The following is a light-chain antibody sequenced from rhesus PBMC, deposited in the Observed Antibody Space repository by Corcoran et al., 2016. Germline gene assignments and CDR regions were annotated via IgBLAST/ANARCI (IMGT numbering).Light chain of an antibody. J-gene: IGKJ4*01. Sequence: DIQMTQSPSSLSASVGDRVTITCRASQGISTYLNWYQQKPGKAPKGLIYEASSLESGVPSRFSGSGSGTDFTLTISSLQPEDFATYYCLQYNSDPLTFGGGTKVEIK. CDR2: EAS. V-gene: IGKV1-43*02. CDR1: QGISTY. CDR3: LQYNSDPLT.